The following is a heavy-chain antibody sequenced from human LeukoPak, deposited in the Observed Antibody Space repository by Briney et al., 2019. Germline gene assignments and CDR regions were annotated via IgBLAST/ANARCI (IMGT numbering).Heavy chain of an antibody. CDR2: ISSDGNDK. CDR3: ARDVGAAAVLNRFDP. J-gene: IGHJ5*02. V-gene: IGHV3-30*03. D-gene: IGHD6-13*01. CDR1: GFTFSNYG. Sequence: PGGSLRLSCAASGFTFSNYGMHWVRQAPGKGLEWVAVISSDGNDKYYADSVKGRFTISRDNSMHTLYLQMNSLRADDTAVYYCARDVGAAAVLNRFDPWGQGTLVTVSS.